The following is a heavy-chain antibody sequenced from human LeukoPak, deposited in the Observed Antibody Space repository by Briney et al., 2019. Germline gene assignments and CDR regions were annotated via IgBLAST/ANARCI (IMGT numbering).Heavy chain of an antibody. CDR2: IIPIFGTA. V-gene: IGHV1-69*13. CDR3: ARYLSVAAAGPYFDY. Sequence: SVKVSCKASGGTFSSYAISWVRQAPGQGLEWMGGIIPIFGTANYAQKFQGRVTITADESTSTAYMELSSQRSEDTAVYYCARYLSVAAAGPYFDYWGQGTLVTVSS. D-gene: IGHD6-13*01. J-gene: IGHJ4*02. CDR1: GGTFSSYA.